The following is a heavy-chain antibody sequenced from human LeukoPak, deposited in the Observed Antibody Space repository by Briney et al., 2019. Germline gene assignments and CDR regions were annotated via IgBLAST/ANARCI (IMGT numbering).Heavy chain of an antibody. CDR1: GGTFSSYA. CDR2: IIPILGIA. V-gene: IGHV1-69*04. CDR3: ARESPSGSYCYYCYYMDL. J-gene: IGHJ6*03. Sequence: GSSVKVSCKASGGTFSSYAISWVRQAPGQGLEWMGRIIPILGIANYAQKFQGRVTITADKTTSTAYMELSSLRSEDTAVYYCARESPSGSYCYYCYYMDLWGKGTTVTVSS. D-gene: IGHD1-26*01.